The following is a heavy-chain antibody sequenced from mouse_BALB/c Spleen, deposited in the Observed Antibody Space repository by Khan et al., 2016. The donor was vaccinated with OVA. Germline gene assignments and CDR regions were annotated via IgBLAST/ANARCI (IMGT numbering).Heavy chain of an antibody. Sequence: QVRLQQSRAELARPGASVKMSCKASGYTFTSYTIHWVRQRPGQAPEWIGHINPSNDYTNYNQNFKDKATLIVDKSSTTAYMQLSSLTSKDSAVYNCVREGAYHRSDGWFAYWGQGTLVTVSA. CDR2: INPSNDYT. J-gene: IGHJ3*01. CDR3: VREGAYHRSDGWFAY. V-gene: IGHV1-4*01. CDR1: GYTFTSYT. D-gene: IGHD2-14*01.